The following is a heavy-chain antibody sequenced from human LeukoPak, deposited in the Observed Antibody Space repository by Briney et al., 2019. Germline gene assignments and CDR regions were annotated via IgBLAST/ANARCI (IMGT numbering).Heavy chain of an antibody. Sequence: SVKVSCKASGGTFSSYAISWVRQAPGQGLEWMGGIIPIFGTANYAQKFQGRVTITADESTSTAYMELSSLRSEDTAVYYRARDGVPVYSNPHCYYYGMDVWGQGTTVTVSS. J-gene: IGHJ6*02. V-gene: IGHV1-69*13. CDR1: GGTFSSYA. CDR2: IIPIFGTA. CDR3: ARDGVPVYSNPHCYYYGMDV. D-gene: IGHD4-11*01.